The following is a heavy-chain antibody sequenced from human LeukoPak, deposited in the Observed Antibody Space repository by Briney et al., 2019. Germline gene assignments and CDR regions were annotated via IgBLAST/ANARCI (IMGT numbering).Heavy chain of an antibody. D-gene: IGHD2-21*01. Sequence: GRSLRLSCAASGFTFDDYAMHWVRQAPGKGLEWVSGISWNSGSIGYADSVKGRFTISRDNAKNSLYLQMNSLRAEDTALYYCAKVEIGDSSGDYYYGMDVWGQGTTVTVSS. V-gene: IGHV3-9*01. J-gene: IGHJ6*02. CDR2: ISWNSGSI. CDR1: GFTFDDYA. CDR3: AKVEIGDSSGDYYYGMDV.